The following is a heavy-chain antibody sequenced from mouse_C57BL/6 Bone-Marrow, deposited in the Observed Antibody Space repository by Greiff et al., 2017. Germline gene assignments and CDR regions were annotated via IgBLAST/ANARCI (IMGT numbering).Heavy chain of an antibody. Sequence: DVKLVESGGGLVKPGGSLKLSCAASGFTFSDYGMHWVRQAPETGLEWVAYISSGSSTIYYADTVKGRFTISRDNAKNTLFLQMTSLRSEDTAMYYGARGIYGNYDAYWGQGTLVTVSA. CDR2: ISSGSSTI. J-gene: IGHJ3*01. CDR1: GFTFSDYG. D-gene: IGHD2-1*01. CDR3: ARGIYGNYDAY. V-gene: IGHV5-17*01.